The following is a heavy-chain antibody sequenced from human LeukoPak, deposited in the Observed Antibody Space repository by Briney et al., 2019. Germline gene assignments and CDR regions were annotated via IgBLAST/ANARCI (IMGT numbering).Heavy chain of an antibody. J-gene: IGHJ4*02. D-gene: IGHD6-19*01. CDR3: AKDFSAVAGTKAFDY. CDR1: GFTFDDYA. CDR2: ISWNSGSI. Sequence: PGRSLRLSCAASGFTFDDYAMHWVRQAPGKGLEWVSGISWNSGSIGYADSVKGRFTISRDNAKNSLYLQMNSLGAEDTALYYCAKDFSAVAGTKAFDYWGQGTLVTVSS. V-gene: IGHV3-9*01.